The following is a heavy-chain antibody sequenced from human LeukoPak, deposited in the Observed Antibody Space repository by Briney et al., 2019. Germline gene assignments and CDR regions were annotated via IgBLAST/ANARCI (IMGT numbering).Heavy chain of an antibody. V-gene: IGHV4-34*01. CDR2: INHSGST. Sequence: SETLSLTCAVYGGSFSGYYWSWIRQPPGKGLEWIGEINHSGSTNYNPSLKSRVTISVDTSKNQFSLKLSSVTAADTAVYYCARYDYGDYGWFDPWGRGTLVTVSS. CDR1: GGSFSGYY. J-gene: IGHJ5*02. CDR3: ARYDYGDYGWFDP. D-gene: IGHD4-17*01.